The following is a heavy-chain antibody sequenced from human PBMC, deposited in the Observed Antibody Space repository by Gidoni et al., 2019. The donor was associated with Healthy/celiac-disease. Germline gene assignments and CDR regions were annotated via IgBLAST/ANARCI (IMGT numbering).Heavy chain of an antibody. CDR2: INAGNGNT. Sequence: QVQLGQSGAEVKKPGASVKVSCKAAGYTFTSYAMHWVRQAPGQRLEWMGWINAGNGNTKYSQKFQGRVTITRDTSASTAYMELSSLRSEDTAVYYCARDIDWNYYFDYWGQGTLVTVSS. V-gene: IGHV1-3*01. J-gene: IGHJ4*02. D-gene: IGHD1-7*01. CDR3: ARDIDWNYYFDY. CDR1: GYTFTSYA.